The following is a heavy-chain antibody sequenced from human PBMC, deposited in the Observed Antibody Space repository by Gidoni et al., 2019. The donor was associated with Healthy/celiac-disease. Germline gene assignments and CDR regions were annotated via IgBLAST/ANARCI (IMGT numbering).Heavy chain of an antibody. CDR2: IYPGDSDT. V-gene: IGHV5-51*01. CDR1: GTSFTSYW. CDR3: ARLTGAYCSSTSCQSNYYGMDV. J-gene: IGHJ6*02. D-gene: IGHD2-2*01. Sequence: EVQLVQSGAEVKKPGESLKISCKGSGTSFTSYWLGWVRQMPGKGLEWMGIIYPGDSDTRYSPSFQGQVTISADKSISTAYLQWSSLKASDTAMYYCARLTGAYCSSTSCQSNYYGMDVWGQGTTVTVSS.